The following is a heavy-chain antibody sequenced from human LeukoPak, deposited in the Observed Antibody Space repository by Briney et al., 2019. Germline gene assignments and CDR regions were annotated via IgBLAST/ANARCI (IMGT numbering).Heavy chain of an antibody. V-gene: IGHV1-46*01. CDR1: GNTFTSYY. D-gene: IGHD1-26*01. Sequence: ASVKVSCKASGNTFTSYYMHWVRQAPGQGLEWMGIINPSGGSTSYAQKFQGRVAMTRDTSITTAYMELSSLRSDDTAVYYCAIHYYLPNYYYYGMDVWGQGTTVTVSS. CDR3: AIHYYLPNYYYYGMDV. J-gene: IGHJ6*02. CDR2: INPSGGST.